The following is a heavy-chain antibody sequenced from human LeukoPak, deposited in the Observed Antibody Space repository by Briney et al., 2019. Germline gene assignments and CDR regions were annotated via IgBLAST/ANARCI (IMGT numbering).Heavy chain of an antibody. CDR1: GFTFSSYV. CDR3: ARDGKGRNRIGYYFDY. V-gene: IGHV3-48*03. CDR2: ISSSGSTI. J-gene: IGHJ4*02. D-gene: IGHD3-10*01. Sequence: GGSLILSCVASGFTFSSYVMNWVRRAPGKGLEWVSYISSSGSTIYYAASVKGRFTISRDNAKNSLYLQMNSLRAEDTAVYYCARDGKGRNRIGYYFDYWGQGTLVTVSS.